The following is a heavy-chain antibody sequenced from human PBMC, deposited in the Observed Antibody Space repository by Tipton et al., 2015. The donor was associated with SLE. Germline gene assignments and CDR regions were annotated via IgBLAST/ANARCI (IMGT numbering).Heavy chain of an antibody. V-gene: IGHV4-61*02. D-gene: IGHD4-17*01. CDR2: IYSSGDR. CDR3: ARGSDGEYVRYFDV. Sequence: TLSLTCTVSGGSIGSGGYQWTWIRQPAGRGLEWIGRIYSSGDRDYNPSLRSRVTMSIDASQNRVSLRLKSVSAADTAVYYCARGSDGEYVRYFDVWGPGTLVTVSS. CDR1: GGSIGSGGYQ. J-gene: IGHJ2*01.